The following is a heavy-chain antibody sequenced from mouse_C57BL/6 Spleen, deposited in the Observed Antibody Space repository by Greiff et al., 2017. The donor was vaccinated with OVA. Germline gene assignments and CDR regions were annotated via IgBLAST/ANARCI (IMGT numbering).Heavy chain of an antibody. CDR3: AREGLYYYGSGYFDV. J-gene: IGHJ1*03. CDR1: GYTFTDYN. CDR2: INPNNGGT. V-gene: IGHV1-22*01. D-gene: IGHD1-1*01. Sequence: VQLQQSGPELVKPGASVKMSCKASGYTFTDYNMHWVKQSHGKSLEWIGYINPNNGGTSYNQKFKGKATLTVNKSSSTAYMGHRSLTSDDSAVYYGAREGLYYYGSGYFDVWGTGTTVTVSS.